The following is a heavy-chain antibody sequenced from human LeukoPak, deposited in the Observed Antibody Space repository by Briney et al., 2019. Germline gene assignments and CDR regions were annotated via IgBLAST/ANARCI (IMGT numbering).Heavy chain of an antibody. D-gene: IGHD3-10*01. V-gene: IGHV1-2*06. Sequence: ASVKVSCKASGYTFTDYYMHWVRQAPGQGLEWMGRINPNSGGTNYAQKFQGRVTMTRDTSISTAYMELSSLRSEDTAVYYCARALPSYYSDNWYPLDSWGQGTLVTVSS. J-gene: IGHJ4*02. CDR2: INPNSGGT. CDR1: GYTFTDYY. CDR3: ARALPSYYSDNWYPLDS.